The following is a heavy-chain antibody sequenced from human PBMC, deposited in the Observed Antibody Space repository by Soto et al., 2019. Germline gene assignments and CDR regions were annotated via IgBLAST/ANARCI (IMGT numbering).Heavy chain of an antibody. CDR1: IGSITSTNW. CDR2: VYYSGST. J-gene: IGHJ4*02. CDR3: ARTEWLQAFDF. Sequence: SETLSLTCAVSIGSITSTNWWTWVRQPPGKGLEWLGDVYYSGSTNYNPSLKNRVTISMDTSKNQFSLKLRSVTAADTAVYYCARTEWLQAFDFWGQGALVTVSS. D-gene: IGHD6-19*01. V-gene: IGHV4-4*02.